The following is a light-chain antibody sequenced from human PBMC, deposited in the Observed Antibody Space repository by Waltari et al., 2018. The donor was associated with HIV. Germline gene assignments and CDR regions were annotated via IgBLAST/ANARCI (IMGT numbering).Light chain of an antibody. CDR1: SLRNYF. V-gene: IGLV3-19*01. CDR2: GEN. CDR3: NSRDSSGNRLVV. J-gene: IGLJ2*01. Sequence: SSEVTQEPTVSVALGQTVRSTCQGDSLRNYFPSWYQQKPGQAPVLVIYGENNRPSGIPDRFSGSTSGNTASLIITGAQAEDEAEYYCNSRDSSGNRLVVFGGGTKLTVL.